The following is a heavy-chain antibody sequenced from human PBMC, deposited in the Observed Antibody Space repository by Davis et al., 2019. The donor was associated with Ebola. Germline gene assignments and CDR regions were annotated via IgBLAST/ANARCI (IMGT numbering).Heavy chain of an antibody. D-gene: IGHD3-9*01. J-gene: IGHJ4*02. CDR2: ISGSGGGDTT. CDR3: ARAGGPYCDRITCYEYFDY. CDR1: GFTISAYA. Sequence: GESLKISCAASGFTISAYAMTWVRQAPGRGLECVSSISGSGGGDTTYYADSVKGRFTISRDNAKNTLYLQTISLRAEDTAVYYCARAGGPYCDRITCYEYFDYWGQGILVTVSS. V-gene: IGHV3-23*01.